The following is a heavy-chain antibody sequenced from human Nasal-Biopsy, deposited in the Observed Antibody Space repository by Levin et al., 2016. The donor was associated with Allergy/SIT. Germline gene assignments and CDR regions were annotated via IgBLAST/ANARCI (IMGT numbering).Heavy chain of an antibody. Sequence: GESLKISCVASGFSFSNYWMHWVRQAPGKGLIWVSRISADGSLTAYADSVQGRFTISRDNAKNTLYLQMNSLRVQDTAVYYCASNYFSFLDYWGQGALVTVSS. J-gene: IGHJ4*02. D-gene: IGHD3-10*01. CDR2: ISADGSLT. CDR3: ASNYFSFLDY. V-gene: IGHV3-74*01. CDR1: GFSFSNYW.